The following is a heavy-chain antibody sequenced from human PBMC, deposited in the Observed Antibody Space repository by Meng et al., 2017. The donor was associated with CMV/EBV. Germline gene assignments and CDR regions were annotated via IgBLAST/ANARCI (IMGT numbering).Heavy chain of an antibody. V-gene: IGHV6-1*01. Sequence: VQLAASGPRLGTPSQTPSVPCASTGDRGSSNRAAWNWIRQAPSRGLEWLGRTYYRSKWYNDYAVSVKSRITINPDTSKNQFSLQLNSVTPEDTAVYYCARETGDSIYYFDYWGQGTLVTVSS. D-gene: IGHD7-27*01. CDR3: ARETGDSIYYFDY. J-gene: IGHJ4*02. CDR1: GDRGSSNRAA. CDR2: TYYRSKWYN.